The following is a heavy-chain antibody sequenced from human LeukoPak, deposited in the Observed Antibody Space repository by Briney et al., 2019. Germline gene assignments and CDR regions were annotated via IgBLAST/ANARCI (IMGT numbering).Heavy chain of an antibody. Sequence: EASVKVSCKASGYTLSNNGITWVRQAPGQGLEWMGWIAADNRKTYYAQNVQDRVTMTTDSSTNTAYMDLRSLRSDDTAVYYCARVYWNGGRAFDYWGQGTLVTVSS. D-gene: IGHD1-1*01. CDR2: IAADNRKT. J-gene: IGHJ4*02. V-gene: IGHV1-18*01. CDR3: ARVYWNGGRAFDY. CDR1: GYTLSNNG.